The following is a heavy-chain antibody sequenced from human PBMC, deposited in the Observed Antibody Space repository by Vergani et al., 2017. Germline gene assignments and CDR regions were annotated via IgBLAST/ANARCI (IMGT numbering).Heavy chain of an antibody. CDR3: ARRGGLRVVTAPLDY. J-gene: IGHJ4*02. D-gene: IGHD2-21*02. CDR2: ISGSGGST. V-gene: IGHV3-23*01. CDR1: GFTFSSYA. Sequence: EVQLLESGGGLVQPGGSLRLSCAASGFTFSSYAMSWVRQAPGKGLEWVSAISGSGGSTYYADSVKGRFTISRDNAKNSLYLQMNSLRAEDTAVYYCARRGGLRVVTAPLDYWGQGTLVTVSS.